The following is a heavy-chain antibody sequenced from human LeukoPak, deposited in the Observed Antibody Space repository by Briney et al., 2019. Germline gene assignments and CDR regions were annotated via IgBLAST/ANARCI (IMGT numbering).Heavy chain of an antibody. D-gene: IGHD5-12*01. Sequence: ASVKVSCKVSGYTLTELSMHWVRQAPGKGLEWMGGFDPEDGETIYAQKFQGRVTMTEDTSTDTAYMELSSLRSEDTAVYYCATDLAIYSGYAREDYWGLGTLVTVSS. CDR3: ATDLAIYSGYAREDY. CDR1: GYTLTELS. CDR2: FDPEDGET. V-gene: IGHV1-24*01. J-gene: IGHJ4*02.